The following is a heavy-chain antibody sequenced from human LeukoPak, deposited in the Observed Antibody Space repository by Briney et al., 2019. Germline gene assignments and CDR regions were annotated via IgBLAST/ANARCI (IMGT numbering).Heavy chain of an antibody. CDR3: ARVSGCSGGSCYSPSYYYSYYMDV. D-gene: IGHD2-15*01. CDR1: GGSISSYY. V-gene: IGHV4-59*01. J-gene: IGHJ6*03. CDR2: INYSGST. Sequence: SETLSLTSTVSGGSISSYYWSWIRQPPGKGLEWIGYINYSGSTNYNPSLKSRVTTSVGTSKTQFSLKLSSVPAADTAVYYCARVSGCSGGSCYSPSYYYSYYMDVWGKGTTVTASS.